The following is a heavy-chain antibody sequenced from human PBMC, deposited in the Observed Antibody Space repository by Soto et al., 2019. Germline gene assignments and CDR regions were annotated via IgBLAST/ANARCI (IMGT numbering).Heavy chain of an antibody. V-gene: IGHV4-4*07. CDR1: GGSISSYY. D-gene: IGHD3-22*01. J-gene: IGHJ6*02. CDR2: IYTSGST. Sequence: PEETLSLTCTVSGGSISSYYWSWIRQPAGKGLEWIGRIYTSGSTNYNPSLKSRVTMSVDTSKNQFSLKLSSVTAADTAVYYCARDMTANYYYDSSGYYVKYYYGMDVWGQGTTVTVSS. CDR3: ARDMTANYYYDSSGYYVKYYYGMDV.